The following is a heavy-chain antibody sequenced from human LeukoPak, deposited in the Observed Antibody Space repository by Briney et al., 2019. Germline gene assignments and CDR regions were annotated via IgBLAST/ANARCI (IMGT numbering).Heavy chain of an antibody. J-gene: IGHJ4*02. CDR1: GFTFSTYW. D-gene: IGHD3-22*01. CDR3: AKLRDTTGYSPVDY. Sequence: GGSLRLSCAASGFTFSTYWMNWVRQAPGKGLEWVAVISYDGSNKYYADSVKGRFTISRDNSKNTLYLQMNSLRAEDTALYYCAKLRDTTGYSPVDYWGQGTLVTVSS. V-gene: IGHV3-30*18. CDR2: ISYDGSNK.